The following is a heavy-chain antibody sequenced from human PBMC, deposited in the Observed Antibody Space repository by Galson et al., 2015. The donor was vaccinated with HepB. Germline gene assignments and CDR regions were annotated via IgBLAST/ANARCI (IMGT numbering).Heavy chain of an antibody. CDR2: VSGSGGST. V-gene: IGHV3-23*01. Sequence: SLRLSCAASGFTFSLYAMSWVRQAPGKGLEWVSVVSGSGGSTYYADAVKGRFTISRDNSKDTVFLQMSSLRAEDTAIYYCAKDILQLTYYHFYMDVWGKGTTVTVPS. D-gene: IGHD5-18*01. CDR1: GFTFSLYA. CDR3: AKDILQLTYYHFYMDV. J-gene: IGHJ6*03.